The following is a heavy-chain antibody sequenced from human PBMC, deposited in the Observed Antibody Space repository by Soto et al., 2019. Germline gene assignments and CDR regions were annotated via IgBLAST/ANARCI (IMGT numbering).Heavy chain of an antibody. CDR1: GFTFTLYA. V-gene: IGHV3-23*01. J-gene: IGHJ4*02. D-gene: IGHD3-22*01. CDR2: ITGSGDIT. CDR3: AREEDSGGYKGFSFDF. Sequence: GGSLRLSCAASGFTFTLYAMSWVRQAPGKGLQWVSGITGSGDITYYADSVKDRFTISRDNSKNTLYLQMNSLRAEDTAVYYCAREEDSGGYKGFSFDFWGQGALVTVSS.